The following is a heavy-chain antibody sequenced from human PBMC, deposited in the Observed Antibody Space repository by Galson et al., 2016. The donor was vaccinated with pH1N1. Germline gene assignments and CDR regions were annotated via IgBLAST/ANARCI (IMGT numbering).Heavy chain of an antibody. V-gene: IGHV1-24*01. D-gene: IGHD5-12*01. J-gene: IGHJ6*03. Sequence: SVKVSCKVSGYTLSDLSIQWVRQAPGKGLEWMGGFNPEDGEALYAQKFQGRVKVTEDISTDTAFMELRRLRSEDTAVYYCATLRYNFFYMDVWGKGTTVTVSS. CDR3: ATLRYNFFYMDV. CDR1: GYTLSDLS. CDR2: FNPEDGEA.